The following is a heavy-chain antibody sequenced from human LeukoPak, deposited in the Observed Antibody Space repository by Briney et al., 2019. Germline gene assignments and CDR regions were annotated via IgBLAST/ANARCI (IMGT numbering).Heavy chain of an antibody. CDR3: ARVEVNYSCSGGSCYPDYYFDY. CDR1: GYTFTNYG. Sequence: ASVKVSCKASGYTFTNYGISWVRQAPGQGLEWMGWISTYNGNTNYAQKLQGRVTMTTDTSTSTAYMELRSLRSDDTAVYYCARVEVNYSCSGGSCYPDYYFDYWGQGTLVTVSS. J-gene: IGHJ4*02. V-gene: IGHV1-18*01. D-gene: IGHD2-15*01. CDR2: ISTYNGNT.